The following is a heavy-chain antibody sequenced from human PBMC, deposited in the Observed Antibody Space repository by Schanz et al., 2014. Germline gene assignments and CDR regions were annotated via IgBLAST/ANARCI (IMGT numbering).Heavy chain of an antibody. CDR1: GFAVDNYY. Sequence: EVQLVASGGGLVQPGGSLRLSCAASGFAVDNYYMSCVRQAPGRGLEWVSIIFTDGRTYYADSVKGRFTISRDNSKNTLYLQMNSLRAEDTAVYYCARGGFGEVSYFDYWGQGTLVTVSS. CDR3: ARGGFGEVSYFDY. J-gene: IGHJ4*02. CDR2: IFTDGRT. D-gene: IGHD3-10*01. V-gene: IGHV3-66*01.